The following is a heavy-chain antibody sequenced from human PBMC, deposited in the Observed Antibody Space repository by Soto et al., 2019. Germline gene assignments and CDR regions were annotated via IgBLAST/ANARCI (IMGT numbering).Heavy chain of an antibody. Sequence: EVQLVESGGGLVQPGGSLRLSCAASGFTFSGYWMHWVRQAPGKGLVWVSRINSNGNTTKYADSVKGRFTISRDNAKNTVYLQINSLRAEDTAIYYRTFGDYSKGIDYWGQGTLVIVSS. V-gene: IGHV3-74*03. D-gene: IGHD4-17*01. J-gene: IGHJ4*02. CDR3: TFGDYSKGIDY. CDR1: GFTFSGYW. CDR2: INSNGNTT.